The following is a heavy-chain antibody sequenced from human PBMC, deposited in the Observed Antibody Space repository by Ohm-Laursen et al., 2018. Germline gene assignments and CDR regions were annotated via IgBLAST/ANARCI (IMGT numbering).Heavy chain of an antibody. Sequence: SETLSLTCTVSGDSVSSYFWGWARQPAGKGLEWIGRVYTNGRPMYSSSLKSRVTISLDTSKNQFSLNLKSVTAADTAIYYCARLTSLGCDYWGQGTLVTVSS. D-gene: IGHD7-27*01. V-gene: IGHV4-4*07. CDR3: ARLTSLGCDY. J-gene: IGHJ4*02. CDR2: VYTNGRP. CDR1: GDSVSSYF.